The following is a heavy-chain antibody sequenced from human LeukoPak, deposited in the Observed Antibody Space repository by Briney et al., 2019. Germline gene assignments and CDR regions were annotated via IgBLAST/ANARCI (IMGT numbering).Heavy chain of an antibody. CDR1: GLTATDYY. V-gene: IGHV3-11*04. CDR2: ISSSGSTI. D-gene: IGHD3-22*01. J-gene: IGHJ1*01. Sequence: GGSLRLSCAASGLTATDYYMHCIRQAPGKGLEWVSYISSSGSTIYYADSVKGRFTISRDNAKNSLYLQMNSLRAEDTAVYYCARSNYYDSSGHLTQYFQHWGQGTLVTVSS. CDR3: ARSNYYDSSGHLTQYFQH.